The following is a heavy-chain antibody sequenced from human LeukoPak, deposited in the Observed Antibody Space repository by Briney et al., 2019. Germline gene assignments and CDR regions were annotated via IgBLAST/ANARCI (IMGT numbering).Heavy chain of an antibody. CDR1: GGSISSSSYY. CDR2: LYYSGST. J-gene: IGHJ4*02. D-gene: IGHD1-26*01. Sequence: SETLSLTCTVSGGSISSSSYYWGWIRQPPGKGLEWIGSLYYSGSTYYNPSLKSRVTISVDTSKNQFSLKLSSVTAADTAVYYCARIVGAGPAPFDYWGQGTLVTVSS. CDR3: ARIVGAGPAPFDY. V-gene: IGHV4-39*07.